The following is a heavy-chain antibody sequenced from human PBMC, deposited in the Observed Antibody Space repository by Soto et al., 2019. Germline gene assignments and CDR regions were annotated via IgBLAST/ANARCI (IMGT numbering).Heavy chain of an antibody. CDR1: GGSISSGDYY. J-gene: IGHJ4*02. D-gene: IGHD3-22*01. CDR2: IYYSGST. CDR3: ARGRYYDNSGYYAY. V-gene: IGHV4-30-4*01. Sequence: QVQLQESGPGLVKPSQTLSLTCTVSGGSISSGDYYWSWIRQPPGKGLEWIGYIYYSGSTYYNPSLKSRVNXXVXTXMNQAALKLSSVTAADTAVNYCARGRYYDNSGYYAYCGQGTLVTVSS.